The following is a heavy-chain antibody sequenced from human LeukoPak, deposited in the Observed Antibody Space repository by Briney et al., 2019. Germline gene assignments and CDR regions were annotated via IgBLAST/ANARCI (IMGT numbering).Heavy chain of an antibody. Sequence: PGGSLSLSCAASGFTFSSYWMHWVRQAPGKGLVWVSRINSDGSSTSYADSVKGRFTISRDNAKNTLYLQMNSLRAEDTAVYYCASSPGIAAAGTYNWFDPWGQGTLVTVSS. CDR1: GFTFSSYW. D-gene: IGHD6-13*01. V-gene: IGHV3-74*01. CDR2: INSDGSST. J-gene: IGHJ5*02. CDR3: ASSPGIAAAGTYNWFDP.